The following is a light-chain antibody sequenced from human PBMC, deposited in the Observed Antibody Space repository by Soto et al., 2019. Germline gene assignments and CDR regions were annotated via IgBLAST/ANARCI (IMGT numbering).Light chain of an antibody. Sequence: EIVLTQSPGTLSLSPGLRATLSCRASQNIASRSVAWYQQYPGQAPRLLIYASSTRATGIPDRFSGSGSGTDFTLTISRLEPEDFAVYYWQQYRSSPYTFGQGTKLEIK. CDR2: ASS. J-gene: IGKJ2*01. CDR3: QQYRSSPYT. CDR1: QNIASRS. V-gene: IGKV3-20*01.